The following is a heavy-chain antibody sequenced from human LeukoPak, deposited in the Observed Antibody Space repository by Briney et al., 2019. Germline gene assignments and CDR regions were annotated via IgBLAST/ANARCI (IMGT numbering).Heavy chain of an antibody. CDR1: GGSFSGYY. V-gene: IGHV4-34*01. Sequence: ASETLSLTCAVYGGSFSGYYWSWIRQPPGKGLEWIGEINHSGSTNYNPSLKSRVTISVDTSKNQFSLKLSSVTAADTAVYYCAGQSSSPAGVYWGQGTLVTVSS. CDR3: AGQSSSPAGVY. J-gene: IGHJ4*02. D-gene: IGHD6-19*01. CDR2: INHSGST.